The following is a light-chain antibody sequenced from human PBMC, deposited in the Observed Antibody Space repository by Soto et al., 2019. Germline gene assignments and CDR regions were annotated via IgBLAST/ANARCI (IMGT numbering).Light chain of an antibody. CDR1: SSDVGSYNL. V-gene: IGLV2-23*02. Sequence: QSVLTQPASVSGSPGQSFTISCTGTSSDVGSYNLVSWYQQHPGKAPKLMIYEVSKRPSGVSNRFSGSKSGNTASLTISGLQAEDEADYYCCSYAGSSLNYVFGTGTKVTVL. CDR3: CSYAGSSLNYV. J-gene: IGLJ1*01. CDR2: EVS.